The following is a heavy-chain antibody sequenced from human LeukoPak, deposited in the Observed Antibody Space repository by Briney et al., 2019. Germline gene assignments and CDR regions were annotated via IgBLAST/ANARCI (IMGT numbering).Heavy chain of an antibody. J-gene: IGHJ6*03. CDR2: ISTVVSTI. CDR1: GFILSGYE. V-gene: IGHV3-48*03. CDR3: ARHDYMDV. Sequence: GGSLRLSRAASGFILSGYEMNWVRQAPGKGLEWISYISTVVSTIYYADSVKGRFTISRDNAKNSLYLQMNSLRAEDTAVYYCARHDYMDVWGKGTTVIVS.